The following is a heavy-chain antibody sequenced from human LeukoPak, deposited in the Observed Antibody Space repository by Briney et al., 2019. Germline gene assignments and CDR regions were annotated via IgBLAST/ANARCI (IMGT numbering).Heavy chain of an antibody. Sequence: PSETLSLTCTVSGGSISSYYWSWIRRPAGKGLEWIGRIHTSGSTNYNPSLKSRVTMSVDPSKNQFSLKLSSVTAADTAVYYCASARTTAFMDVWGKGTTVTVSS. CDR1: GGSISSYY. D-gene: IGHD2-2*01. CDR2: IHTSGST. V-gene: IGHV4-4*07. J-gene: IGHJ6*04. CDR3: ASARTTAFMDV.